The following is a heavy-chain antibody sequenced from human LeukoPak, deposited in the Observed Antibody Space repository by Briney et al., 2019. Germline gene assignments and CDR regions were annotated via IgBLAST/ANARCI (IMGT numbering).Heavy chain of an antibody. J-gene: IGHJ4*02. CDR1: GGTFSSYA. D-gene: IGHD1-26*01. CDR2: IIPIFDTA. V-gene: IGHV1-69*05. Sequence: SVKVSCKASGGTFSSYAISWVRQTPGEGLEWMGGIIPIFDTANYAQKFQGRVTIATDESTSTAYMELSSLRSEDTAVYYCASKVVGTTYFDYWGQGTLVTVSS. CDR3: ASKVVGTTYFDY.